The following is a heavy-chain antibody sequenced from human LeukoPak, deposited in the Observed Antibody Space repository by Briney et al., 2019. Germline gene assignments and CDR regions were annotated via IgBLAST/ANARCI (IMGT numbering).Heavy chain of an antibody. J-gene: IGHJ4*02. V-gene: IGHV1-8*01. D-gene: IGHD3-10*01. CDR3: GRPLQRGSWTQRALDY. CDR2: MNPNSGNA. CDR1: GYTFTSYD. Sequence: ASVKVSCKASGYTFTSYDIRWVRQATGQGREWMGWMNPNSGNAGYAQRFQGRVTMTRNNSISTAYMELTSLRSEDTAVYYCGRPLQRGSWTQRALDYWGQGTLVTVSS.